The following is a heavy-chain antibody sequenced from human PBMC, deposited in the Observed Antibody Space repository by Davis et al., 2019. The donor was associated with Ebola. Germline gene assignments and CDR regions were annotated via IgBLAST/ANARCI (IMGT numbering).Heavy chain of an antibody. CDR3: AKDTSNIWFDI. Sequence: GESLKISCAASGFTFSHHYMSWVRQAPGKGLEWVSTLGASADTYYADSVKGRFTISRDNSKNTLYLQMNGLRVEDTAIYYCAKDTSNIWFDIWGQGTNVTVSS. D-gene: IGHD1-26*01. J-gene: IGHJ3*02. CDR2: LGASADT. V-gene: IGHV3-23*01. CDR1: GFTFSHHY.